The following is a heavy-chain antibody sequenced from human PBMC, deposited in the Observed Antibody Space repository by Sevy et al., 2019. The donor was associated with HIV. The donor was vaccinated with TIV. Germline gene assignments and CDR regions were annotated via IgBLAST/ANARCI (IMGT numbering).Heavy chain of an antibody. CDR1: GYTFTDYY. J-gene: IGHJ6*02. Sequence: ASVKVSCKASGYTFTDYYIHWVRQAPGQGLEWMAWINPNDGVTNYAQRFQGGVTVTRDTSISTAYMELRRLRSDATAIYYCARLTTMPTSDLYGMDVWGQGRRSPSP. D-gene: IGHD1-1*01. CDR3: ARLTTMPTSDLYGMDV. V-gene: IGHV1-2*02. CDR2: INPNDGVT.